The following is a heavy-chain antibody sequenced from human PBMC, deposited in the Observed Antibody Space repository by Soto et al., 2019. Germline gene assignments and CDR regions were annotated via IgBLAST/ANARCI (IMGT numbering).Heavy chain of an antibody. Sequence: ASVKVSLKASGYTFTSYGISWVRQAPGQGLEWMGWISAYNGNTNYAQKLQGRVTMTTDTSTSTAYMELRSLRSDDTAVYYCAREGGYSGYPYYYYYGMDVWGQGTTVTVSS. CDR3: AREGGYSGYPYYYYYGMDV. CDR1: GYTFTSYG. CDR2: ISAYNGNT. J-gene: IGHJ6*02. D-gene: IGHD5-12*01. V-gene: IGHV1-18*04.